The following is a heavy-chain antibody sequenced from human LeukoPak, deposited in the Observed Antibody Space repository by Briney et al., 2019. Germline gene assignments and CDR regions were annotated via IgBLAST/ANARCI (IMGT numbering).Heavy chain of an antibody. D-gene: IGHD3-10*01. V-gene: IGHV3-53*01. Sequence: ETLSLTCTVSGGSISSGGYYWSWVRQAPGKGLEWVSVIYGGGSTYYADSVKGRFTISRDNSKNTLYLQMNSLRAEDTAVYYCARDLGRAGVYYYYGMDVWGQGTTVTVSS. J-gene: IGHJ6*02. CDR2: IYGGGST. CDR1: GGSISSGGYY. CDR3: ARDLGRAGVYYYYGMDV.